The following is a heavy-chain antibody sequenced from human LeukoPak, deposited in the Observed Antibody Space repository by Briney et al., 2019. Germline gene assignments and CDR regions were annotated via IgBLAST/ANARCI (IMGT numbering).Heavy chain of an antibody. CDR3: ARGGGRFGEFTAFDY. CDR1: GGSISSGGYS. CDR2: IYHSGST. D-gene: IGHD3-10*01. J-gene: IGHJ4*02. Sequence: PSETVSLTCAGSGGSISSGGYSWSWIRQPPGKGLEWIGYIYHSGSTYYNPSLKSRVTISVDRSKNQFSLKLSSVTAADTAVYYCARGGGRFGEFTAFDYWGQGTLVTVSS. V-gene: IGHV4-30-2*01.